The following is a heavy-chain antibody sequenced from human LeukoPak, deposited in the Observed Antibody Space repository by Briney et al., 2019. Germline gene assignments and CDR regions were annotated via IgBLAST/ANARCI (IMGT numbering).Heavy chain of an antibody. CDR1: GFTFSSYA. Sequence: PGGSLRLSCAASGFTFSSYAMSWVRQAPGKGLEWVSSFSGSGGGTYYADSVKGRFTISRDNSKNTLYLRMNSLRAEDTAVYYCAILTYYYGSGTPSSMDVWGKGTTVTISS. CDR3: AILTYYYGSGTPSSMDV. V-gene: IGHV3-23*01. J-gene: IGHJ6*03. CDR2: FSGSGGGT. D-gene: IGHD3-10*01.